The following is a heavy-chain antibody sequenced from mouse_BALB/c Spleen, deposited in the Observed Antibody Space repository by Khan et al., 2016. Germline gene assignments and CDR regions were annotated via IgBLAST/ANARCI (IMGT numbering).Heavy chain of an antibody. CDR1: GYSITSDYA. J-gene: IGHJ4*01. CDR3: ARSDYCDKDAMGY. CDR2: ISYSGST. Sequence: EVQLQESGPGLVKPSQSLSLTCTVTGYSITSDYAWNWIRQFPGNRLEWMGYISYSGSTSYNPSLKSRISITRDTSKNQFFLQLNSVTSDDTASCYYARSDYCDKDAMGYCGQRTSVT. D-gene: IGHD2-4*01. V-gene: IGHV3-2*02.